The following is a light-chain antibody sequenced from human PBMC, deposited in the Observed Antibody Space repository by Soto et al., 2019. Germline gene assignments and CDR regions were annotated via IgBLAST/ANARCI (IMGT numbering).Light chain of an antibody. V-gene: IGLV2-14*01. J-gene: IGLJ1*01. Sequence: QSALTQPAAVSGCPGQSITVSCTGTSSDVGLYDYVSWYQQHPGKSPKLTVYEVSHRPSGVSSRFSGSKSGNTASLTISGLQTEDEADYYCSSYTTVFTYVFGTGTKVTVL. CDR2: EVS. CDR3: SSYTTVFTYV. CDR1: SSDVGLYDY.